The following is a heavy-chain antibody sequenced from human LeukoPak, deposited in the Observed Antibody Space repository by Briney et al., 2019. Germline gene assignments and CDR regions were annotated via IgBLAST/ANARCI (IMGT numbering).Heavy chain of an antibody. J-gene: IGHJ4*02. CDR3: TAQRKSSSWYKPADY. CDR2: IKSKTDGGTT. V-gene: IGHV3-15*01. D-gene: IGHD6-13*01. Sequence: GGSLRLSCAASGFTFSNAWMSWVRQAPGKGLEWVGRIKSKTDGGTTDYAAPVKGRFTISRDDSKNTLYLQMNSLKTEDTAVYYCTAQRKSSSWYKPADYWGQGTLVTVSS. CDR1: GFTFSNAW.